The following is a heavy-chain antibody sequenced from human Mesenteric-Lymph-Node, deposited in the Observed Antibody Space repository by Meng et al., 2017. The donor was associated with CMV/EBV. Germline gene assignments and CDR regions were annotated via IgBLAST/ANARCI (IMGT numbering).Heavy chain of an antibody. D-gene: IGHD3-10*01. CDR2: ISSSSSYI. CDR1: GFTFSSYS. CDR3: ARGQKLWFGELLGSPYGMDV. V-gene: IGHV3-21*01. J-gene: IGHJ6*02. Sequence: GGSLRLSCAASGFTFSSYSMNWVRQAPGKGLEWVSSISSSSSYIYYADSMKGRFTISRDNAKNSLYLQMNSLRAEDTAVYYCARGQKLWFGELLGSPYGMDVWGQGTTVTVSS.